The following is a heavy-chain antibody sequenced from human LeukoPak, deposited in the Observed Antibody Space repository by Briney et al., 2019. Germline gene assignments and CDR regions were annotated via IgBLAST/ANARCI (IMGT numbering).Heavy chain of an antibody. V-gene: IGHV3-23*01. J-gene: IGHJ4*02. CDR1: GFTFSSYA. CDR3: AKRDGSGSYYNSFFDY. D-gene: IGHD3-10*01. CDR2: ISDSGGST. Sequence: GGSLRLSCAASGFTFSSYAMSWVRQAPGKGLEWVSAISDSGGSTYYADSVKGRFTISRDNSKNTLYLQMNRLRAEDTAVYYCAKRDGSGSYYNSFFDYWGQGTLVTVSS.